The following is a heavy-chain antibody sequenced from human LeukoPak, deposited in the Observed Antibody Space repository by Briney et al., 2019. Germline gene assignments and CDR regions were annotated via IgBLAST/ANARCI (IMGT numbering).Heavy chain of an antibody. CDR2: IYTSGST. Sequence: SETLSLTCTVSGNSISSGDNYWSWIRQPAGKGLEWIGRIYTSGSTNYNPSLKSRVTISVDTSKNQFSLKLSSVTAADTAVYYCARDRGLDAFDIWGQGTMVTVSS. CDR3: ARDRGLDAFDI. CDR1: GNSISSGDNY. J-gene: IGHJ3*02. D-gene: IGHD6-25*01. V-gene: IGHV4-61*02.